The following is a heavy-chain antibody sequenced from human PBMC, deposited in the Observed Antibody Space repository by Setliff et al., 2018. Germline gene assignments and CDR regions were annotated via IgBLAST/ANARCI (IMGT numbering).Heavy chain of an antibody. V-gene: IGHV3-33*06. CDR2: IWHDGTNK. Sequence: GGSLRLSCAASGFSFSDSAMHWVRQAPGKGLEWVAIIWHDGTNKYYADSVKGRFTISRDNSKNTLYLQMNSLRAEDTAIYSCAKFSSVPGSRFFDYWGQGALVTVSS. D-gene: IGHD2-2*01. J-gene: IGHJ4*02. CDR3: AKFSSVPGSRFFDY. CDR1: GFSFSDSA.